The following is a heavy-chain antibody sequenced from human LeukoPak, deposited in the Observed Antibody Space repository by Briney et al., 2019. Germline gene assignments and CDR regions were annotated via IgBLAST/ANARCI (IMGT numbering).Heavy chain of an antibody. D-gene: IGHD6-6*01. CDR2: ISGSGTIT. CDR3: AILTTHSSSSQFDY. J-gene: IGHJ4*02. V-gene: IGHV3-23*01. Sequence: GGSLRLSCAASGFTFSRYAMHWVRQAPGKGLEWVSAISGSGTITYYADSVKGRFTISRDNSKDTLYLQMNSLRAEDTAIYFCAILTTHSSSSQFDYWGQGTLVTVSS. CDR1: GFTFSRYA.